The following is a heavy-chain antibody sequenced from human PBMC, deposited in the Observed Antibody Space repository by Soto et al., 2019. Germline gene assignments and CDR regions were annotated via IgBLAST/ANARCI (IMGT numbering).Heavy chain of an antibody. D-gene: IGHD1-7*01. Sequence: QVQLVQSGAEVKKPGASVKVSCKASGYTFSNDDITWVRQAPGQGLEWMGWASAYNGNTNYAQKLKGRVTMTTDTSRNTAYLEIRGLIYDETAVSVSARASRYCWNYVVYWGQGTLVTVSS. CDR1: GYTFSNDD. CDR2: ASAYNGNT. CDR3: ARASRYCWNYVVY. J-gene: IGHJ4*02. V-gene: IGHV1-18*01.